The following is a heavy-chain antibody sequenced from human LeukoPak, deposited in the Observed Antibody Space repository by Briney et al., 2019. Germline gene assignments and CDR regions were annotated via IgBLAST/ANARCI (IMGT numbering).Heavy chain of an antibody. D-gene: IGHD2-15*01. CDR1: EYTFTTNA. J-gene: IGHJ4*02. CDR2: INTNTGSP. Sequence: ASVKVCCKASEYTFTTNAMNRVRQAPGQGLEWMGWINTNTGSPTYAQGFTGRFVFSLDTSVSAAYLQIFSLEAQDTAVHYCTRGLGFCSAGSCSFDSWGQGTLVTVSS. V-gene: IGHV7-4-1*01. CDR3: TRGLGFCSAGSCSFDS.